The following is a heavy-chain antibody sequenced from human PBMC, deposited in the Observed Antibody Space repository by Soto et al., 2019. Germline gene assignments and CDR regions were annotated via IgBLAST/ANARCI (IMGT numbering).Heavy chain of an antibody. D-gene: IGHD3-16*01. Sequence: ASVKVSCKASGYSFTTYGISWVRQATGQGLEWMGWISAYTGNTKYAPKLQGRVTMTTDTSTTTAYMELRSLRSDDTAVYYCLWGSSEFDYWGQGTLVTVSS. V-gene: IGHV1-18*01. CDR2: ISAYTGNT. J-gene: IGHJ4*02. CDR1: GYSFTTYG. CDR3: LWGSSEFDY.